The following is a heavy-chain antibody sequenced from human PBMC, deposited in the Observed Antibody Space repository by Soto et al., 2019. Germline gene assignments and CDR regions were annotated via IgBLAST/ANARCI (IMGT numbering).Heavy chain of an antibody. Sequence: SEPLSLTCTVSGGSISSGGYYWSWIRQHPGKGLEWIGYIYYSGSTYYNPSLKSRVTISVDTSKNQFSLKLSSVTAADTAVYYCAGSGSYIYYFDYWGQGTLVTVSS. D-gene: IGHD1-26*01. J-gene: IGHJ4*02. CDR1: GGSISSGGYY. CDR3: AGSGSYIYYFDY. V-gene: IGHV4-31*03. CDR2: IYYSGST.